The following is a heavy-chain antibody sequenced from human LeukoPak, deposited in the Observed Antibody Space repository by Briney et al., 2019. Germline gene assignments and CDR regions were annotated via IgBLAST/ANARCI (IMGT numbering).Heavy chain of an antibody. CDR1: GGSISSYY. V-gene: IGHV4-4*07. Sequence: SETLSLTCTVSGGSISSYYWSWIRQPAGKGLEWIGRIYTSGSTNYNPSLKSRVTMSVDTSKNQFSLKLSSVTAADTAVYYCARDGTTVTTNWFDPWGQGTLVTVSS. D-gene: IGHD4-17*01. CDR3: ARDGTTVTTNWFDP. CDR2: IYTSGST. J-gene: IGHJ5*02.